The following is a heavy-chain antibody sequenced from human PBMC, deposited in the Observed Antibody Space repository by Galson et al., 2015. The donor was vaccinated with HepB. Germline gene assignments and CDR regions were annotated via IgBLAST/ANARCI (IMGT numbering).Heavy chain of an antibody. J-gene: IGHJ6*02. Sequence: QVQLQESGPGLVKPSETLSLTCTVSGGSISSYYWSWIRQPPGKGLEWIGYIYYSGSTNYNPSLKSRVTISVDTSKNQFSLKLSSVTAADTAVYYCARTKGYCSGGSCYSFSYYYGMDVWGQGTTVTVSS. V-gene: IGHV4-59*08. CDR2: IYYSGST. CDR3: ARTKGYCSGGSCYSFSYYYGMDV. D-gene: IGHD2-15*01. CDR1: GGSISSYY.